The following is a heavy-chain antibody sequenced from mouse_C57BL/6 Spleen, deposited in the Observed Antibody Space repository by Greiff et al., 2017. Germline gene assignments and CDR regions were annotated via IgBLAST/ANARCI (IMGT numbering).Heavy chain of an antibody. J-gene: IGHJ2*01. Sequence: EVHLVESGRGLVKPGGSLKLSCAASGFTFSDYGMHWVRQAPEKGLEWVAYISSGSSTIYYADTVKGRFPISRDNAKNTLFLQMTSLRSEDTAMYYCARQVYYFDYWGQGTTLTVSS. CDR2: ISSGSSTI. V-gene: IGHV5-17*01. CDR3: ARQVYYFDY. CDR1: GFTFSDYG.